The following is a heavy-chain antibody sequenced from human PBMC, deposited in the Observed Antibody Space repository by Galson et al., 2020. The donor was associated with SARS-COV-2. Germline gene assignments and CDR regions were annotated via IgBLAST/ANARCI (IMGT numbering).Heavy chain of an antibody. CDR1: GYSFTNYW. Sequence: GESLKISCKGSGYSFTNYWIGWVRQMPGKGLESMGIIYPGDSTTKYSPSFQGQVSISADRSFSTANLQWTSLKASDTAVYYCARGMAVAGNLYFDYWGQGALVTVSS. J-gene: IGHJ4*02. V-gene: IGHV5-51*01. CDR2: IYPGDSTT. CDR3: ARGMAVAGNLYFDY. D-gene: IGHD6-19*01.